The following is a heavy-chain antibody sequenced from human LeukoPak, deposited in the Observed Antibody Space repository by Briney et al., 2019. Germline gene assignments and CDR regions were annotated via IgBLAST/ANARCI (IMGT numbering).Heavy chain of an antibody. V-gene: IGHV3-23*01. CDR2: ITGSDGST. CDR1: GFTFSSYA. Sequence: GGSLRLSCAASGFTFSSYAMSWVRQAPGKGLQWVSTITGSDGSTYYADSVKGRFTISRDNSENTLYLQMSSLRAEDTAVYYCAKGRGGAVVGHDYWGQGTLATVSS. D-gene: IGHD3-22*01. J-gene: IGHJ4*02. CDR3: AKGRGGAVVGHDY.